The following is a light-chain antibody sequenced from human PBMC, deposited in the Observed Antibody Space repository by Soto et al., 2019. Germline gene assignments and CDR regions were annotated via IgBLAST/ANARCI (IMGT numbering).Light chain of an antibody. J-gene: IGKJ4*01. CDR3: QQSSAHPLF. CDR2: EKS. CDR1: QDIAHN. V-gene: IGKV1-9*01. Sequence: IQLTQSPSVLSASIGDRVSISCRASQDIAHNLNWYQQKPGRAPQFLIFEKSTLLFGVPARFSGSGSGTEFTLTISSLQPEDFGSYYCQQSSAHPLFFGGGTRVQIK.